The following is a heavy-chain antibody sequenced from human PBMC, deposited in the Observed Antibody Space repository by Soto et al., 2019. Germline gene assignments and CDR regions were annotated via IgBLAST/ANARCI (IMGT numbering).Heavy chain of an antibody. V-gene: IGHV3-15*01. CDR1: GFTVRDAW. J-gene: IGHJ5*02. D-gene: IGHD3-10*01. CDR2: IKNIPEGGTT. Sequence: QLVESGGGLVKPGGSLTLCCAASGFTVRDAWMTWVGQSPGEWLEWVGRIKNIPEGGTTDFAAPVEGRLTISRDDSKNTVYLHMNRLTSEDRAVYYCSTDHDGAGSYYIALCTWVQGTLVTVSS. CDR3: STDHDGAGSYYIALCT.